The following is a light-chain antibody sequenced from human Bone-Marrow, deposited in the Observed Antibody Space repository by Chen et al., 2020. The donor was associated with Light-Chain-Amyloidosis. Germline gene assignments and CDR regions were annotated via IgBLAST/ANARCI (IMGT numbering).Light chain of an antibody. Sequence: SYVLTQPSSVSVDQGQTATIACGGNNIGSTSVHWYQQTPGQAPLLVVYDDSDRPSGSHERLSGSDSGNTANRAICRVGGGDEPEYYSQVWDRSSDGPVFGGGTKRTVL. CDR3: QVWDRSSDGPV. V-gene: IGLV3-21*02. CDR2: DDS. CDR1: NIGSTS. J-gene: IGLJ3*02.